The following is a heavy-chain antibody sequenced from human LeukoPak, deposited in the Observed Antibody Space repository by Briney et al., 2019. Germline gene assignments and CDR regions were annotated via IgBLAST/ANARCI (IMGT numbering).Heavy chain of an antibody. CDR3: ARVTMVRGAARGFDY. CDR1: GGSISSYY. Sequence: PSETLSLTCTVSGGSISSYYWSWIRQPPGKGLEWIGYIYYSGSTNYNPSLKSRATISVDTSKNQFSLKLSSVTAADTAVYYCARVTMVRGAARGFDYWGQGTLVTVSS. V-gene: IGHV4-59*12. J-gene: IGHJ4*02. D-gene: IGHD3-10*01. CDR2: IYYSGST.